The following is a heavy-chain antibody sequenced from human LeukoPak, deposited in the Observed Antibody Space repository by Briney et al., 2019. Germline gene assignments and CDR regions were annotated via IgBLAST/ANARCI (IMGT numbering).Heavy chain of an antibody. V-gene: IGHV4-39*01. CDR3: ARRGVVATPDANF. J-gene: IGHJ4*02. CDR1: GGSISSSRYY. CDR2: IYYTGST. Sequence: PSETLSLTCTVSGGSISSSRYYWGWLRQPPGKGPEWIGSIYYTGSTYYNPSLRSRVSISVDTSKNQFTLKLSSVTAADTAVYYCARRGVVATPDANFWGQGTLVTVSS. D-gene: IGHD5-12*01.